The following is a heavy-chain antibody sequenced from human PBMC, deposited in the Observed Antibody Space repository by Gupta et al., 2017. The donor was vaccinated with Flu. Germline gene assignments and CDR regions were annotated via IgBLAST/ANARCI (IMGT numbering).Heavy chain of an antibody. D-gene: IGHD2-2*01. V-gene: IGHV3-74*01. Sequence: EVQLVDSGGGLVQPGGSLRLSCAASGFTFSSYWMYWVRQAPGKGLVWVSRIKSDGSSTNYADSVKGRFTISRDNAKNTLYLQMNSLRADDTAVYYCARGRNCGSITCYAGYGMDVWGQGTTVTVSS. CDR2: IKSDGSST. CDR1: GFTFSSYW. CDR3: ARGRNCGSITCYAGYGMDV. J-gene: IGHJ6*02.